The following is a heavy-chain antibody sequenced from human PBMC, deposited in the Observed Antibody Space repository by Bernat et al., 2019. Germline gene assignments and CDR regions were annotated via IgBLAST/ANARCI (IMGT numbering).Heavy chain of an antibody. D-gene: IGHD3-3*01. J-gene: IGHJ5*02. CDR2: LWHDGSRK. Sequence: QVQVVESGGGVVQPGRSLRLSCAASGFSLRYYGMHWVRQAPGKGLEWVAVLWHDGSRKYYADSVKGRFTVSRDNSEITLYLQMDSLRAEDTAVYYCARDIDTSSHYSNFDPWGQGTLVTVSS. CDR3: ARDIDTSSHYSNFDP. CDR1: GFSLRYYG. V-gene: IGHV3-33*01.